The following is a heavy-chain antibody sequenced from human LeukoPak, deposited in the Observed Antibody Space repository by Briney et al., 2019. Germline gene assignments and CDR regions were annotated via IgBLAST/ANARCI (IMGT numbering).Heavy chain of an antibody. CDR3: ARGFLTGYYPYNWFDP. Sequence: SETLSLTCAVYGGSFSGYYWSWIRQPPGKGLEWIGEINHSGSTNYNPSLKSRVTISVDTSKNQFSLNLTSVTAADTAIYYCARGFLTGYYPYNWFDPWGQGTLVTVSS. J-gene: IGHJ5*02. CDR1: GGSFSGYY. V-gene: IGHV4-34*01. CDR2: INHSGST. D-gene: IGHD3-9*01.